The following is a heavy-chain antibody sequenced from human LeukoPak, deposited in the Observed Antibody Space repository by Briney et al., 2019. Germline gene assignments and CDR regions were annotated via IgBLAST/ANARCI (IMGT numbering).Heavy chain of an antibody. V-gene: IGHV1-58*01. CDR3: AADSSTSCYGVGECYYYYYGMDV. J-gene: IGHJ6*04. CDR1: GFTFTSSA. D-gene: IGHD2-2*01. CDR2: IVVGSGNT. Sequence: SVKLSCKASGFTFTSSAVQWVRQARGQRLEWIGWIVVGSGNTNYAQKFQERVTITRDMSTSTAYMELSSLRSEDTAVYYCAADSSTSCYGVGECYYYYYGMDVWGKGTTVTVSS.